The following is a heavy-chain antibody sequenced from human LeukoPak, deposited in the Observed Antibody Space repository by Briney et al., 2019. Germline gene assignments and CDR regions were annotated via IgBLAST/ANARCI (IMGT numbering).Heavy chain of an antibody. Sequence: GGSLRLSCAASGFTFSWFWMSWVRQAPGKGLEWVANIKEDGSEKYYVDSVKGRFTISRDNAKNSLYLQMNSLRVEDTAVYYSARLEAVWGKGTTVTVSS. V-gene: IGHV3-7*01. CDR1: GFTFSWFW. CDR2: IKEDGSEK. CDR3: ARLEAV. D-gene: IGHD3-3*01. J-gene: IGHJ6*04.